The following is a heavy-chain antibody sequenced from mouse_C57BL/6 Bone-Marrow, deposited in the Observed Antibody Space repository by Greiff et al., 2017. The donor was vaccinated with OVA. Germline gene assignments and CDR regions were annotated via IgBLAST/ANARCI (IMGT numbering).Heavy chain of an antibody. CDR1: GFTFSSYA. J-gene: IGHJ2*01. V-gene: IGHV5-4*03. CDR2: ISDGGSYT. Sequence: EVMLVESGGGLVKPGGSLKLSCAASGFTFSSYAMSWVRQTPEKRLEWVATISDGGSYTYYPDNVKGRFTISRDNAKNNLYLQMSHLKSEDTAMYYCARVNASAGYDCDYWGQGTTLTVSS. CDR3: ARVNASAGYDCDY. D-gene: IGHD3-2*02.